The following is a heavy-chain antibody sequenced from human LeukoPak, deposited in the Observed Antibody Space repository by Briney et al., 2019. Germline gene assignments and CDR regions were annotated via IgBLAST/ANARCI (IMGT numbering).Heavy chain of an antibody. CDR2: ISSSSSYI. CDR1: GFTISSYS. V-gene: IGHV3-21*01. CDR3: ARDKSAARGYYFDY. Sequence: GGSLRLSCAASGFTISSYSMNWVRQAPGKGLEWVSSISSSSSYIYYADSVKGRFTISRDNAKNSLYLQMNSLRAEDTAVYYCARDKSAARGYYFDYWGQGTLVTVSS. J-gene: IGHJ4*02. D-gene: IGHD6-6*01.